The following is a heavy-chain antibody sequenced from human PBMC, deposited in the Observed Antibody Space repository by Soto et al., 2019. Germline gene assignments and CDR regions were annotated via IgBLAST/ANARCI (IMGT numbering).Heavy chain of an antibody. Sequence: QMQLVQSGPEVKKPGTSVKVSCKASGFTFTSSAVQWVRQARGQRLEWIGWIVVGSGNTNYAQKFQERVTITRDMSTSTAYMELSSLRSEDTAVYYRAADYCSGGSCFSNYYYGMDVWGQGTTVTVSS. V-gene: IGHV1-58*01. J-gene: IGHJ6*02. D-gene: IGHD2-15*01. CDR2: IVVGSGNT. CDR1: GFTFTSSA. CDR3: AADYCSGGSCFSNYYYGMDV.